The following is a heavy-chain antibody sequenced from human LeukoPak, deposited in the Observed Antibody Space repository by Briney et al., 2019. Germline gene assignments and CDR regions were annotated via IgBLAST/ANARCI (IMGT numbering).Heavy chain of an antibody. Sequence: GGSLRLSCAASGFTFNTYNMNWVRQAPGKGLEWVSSITSGSTYIYYADSVKGRFTISRDNAKNSLYLQMNSLRADDTAIYYCASAPAYESSGYYPWYFDYWGQGTLVTVSS. V-gene: IGHV3-21*01. CDR3: ASAPAYESSGYYPWYFDY. J-gene: IGHJ4*02. CDR1: GFTFNTYN. CDR2: ITSGSTYI. D-gene: IGHD3-22*01.